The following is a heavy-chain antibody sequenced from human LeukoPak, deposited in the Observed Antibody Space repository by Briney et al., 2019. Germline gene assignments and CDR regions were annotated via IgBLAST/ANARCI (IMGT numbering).Heavy chain of an antibody. CDR1: GFTFSSYS. J-gene: IGHJ4*02. Sequence: GGSLRLSCTASGFTFSSYSMNWVRQAPGKGLEWVSYMSSNSGTINYADSVKGRFTISRDNGKNALYLQMNSLRVEDTAVYYCARIDVDYVPLCYWGQGTLVTVSS. D-gene: IGHD4-17*01. V-gene: IGHV3-48*01. CDR3: ARIDVDYVPLCY. CDR2: MSSNSGTI.